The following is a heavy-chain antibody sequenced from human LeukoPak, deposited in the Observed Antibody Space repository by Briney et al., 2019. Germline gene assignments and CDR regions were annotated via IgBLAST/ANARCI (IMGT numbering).Heavy chain of an antibody. V-gene: IGHV4-39*07. CDR1: GGSINSGSYY. CDR3: ATSPNSSWYVDY. Sequence: PSGTLSLTCTVSGGSINSGSYYWVWIRQPPGKGLEWIASIYYTGSTYYNPSLKSRVTISVDTSKNQFSLKLYSVAAADTAVYYCATSPNSSWYVDYWGQGTLVTVSS. D-gene: IGHD6-13*01. J-gene: IGHJ4*02. CDR2: IYYTGST.